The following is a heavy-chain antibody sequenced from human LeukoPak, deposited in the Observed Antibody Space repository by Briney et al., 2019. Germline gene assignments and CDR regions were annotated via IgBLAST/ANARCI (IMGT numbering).Heavy chain of an antibody. J-gene: IGHJ6*02. CDR3: AREVAAAGTLVGMDV. D-gene: IGHD6-13*01. CDR1: GFTFSSNY. Sequence: GGSLRLSCAASGFTFSSNYMSWVRQAPGKGLEWVSVIYSGGSTYYADSVKGRFTISRHNSKNTLYLQMNSLRAEDTAVYYCAREVAAAGTLVGMDVWGRGTTVTVSS. V-gene: IGHV3-53*04. CDR2: IYSGGST.